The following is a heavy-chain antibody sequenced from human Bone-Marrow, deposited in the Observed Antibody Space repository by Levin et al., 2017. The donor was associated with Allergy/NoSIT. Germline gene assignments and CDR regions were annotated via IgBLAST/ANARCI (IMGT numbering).Heavy chain of an antibody. CDR2: IYYSGST. CDR3: ARDPVVVVPAAMYYYYYGMDV. D-gene: IGHD2-2*01. V-gene: IGHV4-39*07. J-gene: IGHJ6*02. Sequence: PSQTLSLTCTVSGGSISSSSYYWGWIRQPPGKGLEWIGSIYYSGSTYYNPSLKSRVTISVDTSKNQFSLKLSSVTAADTAVYYCARDPVVVVPAAMYYYYYGMDVWGPGTTVT. CDR1: GGSISSSSYY.